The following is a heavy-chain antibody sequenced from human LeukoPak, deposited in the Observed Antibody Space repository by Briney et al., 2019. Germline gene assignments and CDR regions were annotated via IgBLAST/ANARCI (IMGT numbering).Heavy chain of an antibody. D-gene: IGHD3-3*01. CDR2: INGDNGNT. CDR1: GYTFSSYP. J-gene: IGHJ4*02. CDR3: ARGGRSDTFDY. Sequence: ASVKVSCKASGYTFSSYPLHWVRQAPGQGLEWMGWINGDNGNTKYSQKFQGRVTISRDTSASTAYMELSRLRSDDTAVYYCARGGRSDTFDYWGQGTLVTVSS. V-gene: IGHV1-3*01.